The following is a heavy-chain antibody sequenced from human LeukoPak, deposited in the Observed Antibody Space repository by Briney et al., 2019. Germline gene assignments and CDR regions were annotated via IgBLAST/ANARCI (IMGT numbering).Heavy chain of an antibody. V-gene: IGHV3-33*01. D-gene: IGHD4-17*01. J-gene: IGHJ4*02. CDR2: IYYDGGKK. CDR1: RVRYENCS. CDR3: ARDIGSNGDYHFDY. Sequence: GRCVRLLGEACRVRYENCSRQWAHQPPGKGLEWVALIYYDGGKKYYADSVKGRFTISRDDSENTLYLQMNSLRAEDTALYYCARDIGSNGDYHFDYWGQGTLVTVSS.